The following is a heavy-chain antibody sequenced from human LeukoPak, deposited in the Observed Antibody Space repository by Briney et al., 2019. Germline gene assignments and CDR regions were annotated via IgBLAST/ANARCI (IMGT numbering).Heavy chain of an antibody. CDR3: ARYGITATAGGDYMDV. V-gene: IGHV1-46*01. CDR1: GYTFTSYY. D-gene: IGHD6-13*01. J-gene: IGHJ6*03. CDR2: INPSGGST. Sequence: GASVKVSCKASGYTFTSYYMHWVRQAPGQGLEWMGIINPSGGSTSYAQNLQGRVTMTTDTSTSTAYMELRSLKSDDTAVYYCARYGITATAGGDYMDVWGKGTTVTVSS.